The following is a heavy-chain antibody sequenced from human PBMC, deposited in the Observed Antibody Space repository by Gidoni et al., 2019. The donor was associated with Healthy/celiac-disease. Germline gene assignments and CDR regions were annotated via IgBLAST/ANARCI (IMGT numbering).Heavy chain of an antibody. Sequence: QVQLQESGPGLVKPSETLSLTCTVSGGSISSYYWSWIRQPPGKGLEWIGYIYYSVSTNYNPSLKSRVTISGDTSKNQFSLKLSSVTAADTAVYYCASSLRFLEWLPTLDYWGQGTLVTVSS. D-gene: IGHD3-3*01. J-gene: IGHJ4*02. V-gene: IGHV4-59*01. CDR1: GGSISSYY. CDR2: IYYSVST. CDR3: ASSLRFLEWLPTLDY.